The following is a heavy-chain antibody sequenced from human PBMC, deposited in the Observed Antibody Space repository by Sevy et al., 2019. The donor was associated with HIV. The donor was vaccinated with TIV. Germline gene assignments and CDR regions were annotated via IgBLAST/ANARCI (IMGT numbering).Heavy chain of an antibody. CDR2: IKQDGSDK. V-gene: IGHV3-7*03. CDR1: GFTFNNYW. J-gene: IGHJ4*02. CDR3: ARSWDYWGQMGY. Sequence: GGSLRLSCAASGFTFNNYWMTWVRQAPGKGLEWVANIKQDGSDKNDMESVKGRFNISRDNAKNSLYLQRNSLRAEDTAVYYCARSWDYWGQMGYWGQGTLVTVSS. D-gene: IGHD7-27*01.